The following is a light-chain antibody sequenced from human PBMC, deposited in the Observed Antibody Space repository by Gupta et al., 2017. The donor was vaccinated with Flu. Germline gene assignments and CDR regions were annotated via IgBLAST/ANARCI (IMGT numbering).Light chain of an antibody. J-gene: IGLJ3*02. CDR1: SSNTGAGFA. Sequence: LLTQTPSVSGAPGESATMFCTGTSSNTGAGFAVQWYQQFPDRAPKLLIFGNTNRASGVPARFSGSKSGASASLTITWLRPEDEADYYCQSFETTLRGFVFGGGT. V-gene: IGLV1-40*01. CDR2: GNT. CDR3: QSFETTLRGFV.